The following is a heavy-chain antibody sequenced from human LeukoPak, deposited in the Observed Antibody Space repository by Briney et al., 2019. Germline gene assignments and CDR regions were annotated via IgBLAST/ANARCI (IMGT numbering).Heavy chain of an antibody. CDR3: TSGVGATYWD. J-gene: IGHJ4*02. V-gene: IGHV3-15*01. D-gene: IGHD1-26*01. CDR1: GFTFTNAW. CDR2: IKSKTDGGTT. Sequence: GGSLRLSCAASGFTFTNAWMSWVRQAPGKGLEWVGHIKSKTDGGTTDYAAPVKGRFTISRDDSKNTLYLQMNSLKTEDTAVYYCTSGVGATYWDWGQGTLVTVSS.